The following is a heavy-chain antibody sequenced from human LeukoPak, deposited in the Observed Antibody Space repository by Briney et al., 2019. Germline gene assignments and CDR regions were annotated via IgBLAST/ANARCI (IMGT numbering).Heavy chain of an antibody. CDR1: GFTFSSYG. CDR2: IGTAGDT. V-gene: IGHV3-13*01. J-gene: IGHJ6*02. CDR3: ARDTRYCSGGSCYYYYGMDV. Sequence: GRSLRLSCAASGFTFSSYGMHWVRQATGKGLEWVSAIGTAGDTYYPGSVKGRFTISRENAKNSLYLQMSSLRAGDTAVYYCARDTRYCSGGSCYYYYGMDVWGQGTTVTVSS. D-gene: IGHD2-15*01.